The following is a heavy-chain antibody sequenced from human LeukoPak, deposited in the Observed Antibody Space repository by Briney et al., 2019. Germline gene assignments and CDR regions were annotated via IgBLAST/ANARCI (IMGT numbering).Heavy chain of an antibody. Sequence: GGSLRLSCAASGFTFSNFAMHWVRQAPGKGLEWVAVTSYDGSHKYYADSVKGRVTISRDNSENTLYLQMNSERAEDTAVFYCARSTGQYGSGSSVDYWGQGTPVSVSS. V-gene: IGHV3-30-3*01. J-gene: IGHJ4*02. D-gene: IGHD3-10*01. CDR3: ARSTGQYGSGSSVDY. CDR2: TSYDGSHK. CDR1: GFTFSNFA.